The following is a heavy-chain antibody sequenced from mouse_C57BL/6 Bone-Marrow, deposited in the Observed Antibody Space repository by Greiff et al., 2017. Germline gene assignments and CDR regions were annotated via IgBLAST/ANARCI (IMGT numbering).Heavy chain of an antibody. Sequence: QVQLQQPGAELVKPGASVKLSCKASGYTFTSYWMHWVKQRPGQGLEWIGMIHPNSGSTNYNEKFKSKATLTVDKASSTAYMQLSSLTSEDSAVYYCARPVRWYLDVWGTGTTVTVSS. J-gene: IGHJ1*03. CDR3: ARPVRWYLDV. CDR1: GYTFTSYW. D-gene: IGHD2-14*01. CDR2: IHPNSGST. V-gene: IGHV1-64*01.